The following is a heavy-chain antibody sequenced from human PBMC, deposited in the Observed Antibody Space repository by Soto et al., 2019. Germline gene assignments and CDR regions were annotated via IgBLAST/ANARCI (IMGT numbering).Heavy chain of an antibody. Sequence: QVQLQESGPGLVKPSATLSLTCTVSGDYVTSHYWSWIRQPPGKGLEWIGYVYHSEKTDSSPSLKRRVTISMDTSKNQISLSLTSVTAADTAVYYCACPRGVAQAVWYFDLWGRGTLVTVSS. CDR1: GDYVTSHY. CDR3: ACPRGVAQAVWYFDL. D-gene: IGHD2-8*01. V-gene: IGHV4-59*08. CDR2: VYHSEKT. J-gene: IGHJ2*01.